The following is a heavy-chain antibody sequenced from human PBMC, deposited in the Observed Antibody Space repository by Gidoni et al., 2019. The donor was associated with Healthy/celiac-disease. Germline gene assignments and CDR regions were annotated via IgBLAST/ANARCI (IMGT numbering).Heavy chain of an antibody. D-gene: IGHD3-22*01. CDR2: IYYSGST. Sequence: QVQLQESGPGLVKPSETLSLTCTVPGGSISSYYWSWIRQPPGKGLEWIGYIYYSGSTHYNPSLKSRVTISVDTSKNQFSLKLSSVTAADTAVYYCARAHDSSGYYREQAFDIWGQGTMVTVSS. CDR3: ARAHDSSGYYREQAFDI. V-gene: IGHV4-59*01. CDR1: GGSISSYY. J-gene: IGHJ3*02.